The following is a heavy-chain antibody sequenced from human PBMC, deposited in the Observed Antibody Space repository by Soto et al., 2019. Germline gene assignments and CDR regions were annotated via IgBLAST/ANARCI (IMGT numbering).Heavy chain of an antibody. D-gene: IGHD1-26*01. CDR2: ISGSGGST. Sequence: EVQLLESGGGLVQPGGSLRLSCAASGFTFSSYAMSWVRQAPGKGLEWVSAISGSGGSTYYADSVKGRFTISRDNSKNTLYLQINSLRAEDTAVYYCAKDIVGALDAFDIWGQGTMVTVSS. CDR3: AKDIVGALDAFDI. J-gene: IGHJ3*02. V-gene: IGHV3-23*01. CDR1: GFTFSSYA.